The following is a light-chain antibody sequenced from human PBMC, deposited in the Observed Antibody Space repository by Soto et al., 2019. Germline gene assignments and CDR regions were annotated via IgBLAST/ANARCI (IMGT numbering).Light chain of an antibody. CDR1: QSVSSS. J-gene: IGKJ1*01. CDR3: KQRSGWPT. V-gene: IGKV3-11*01. Sequence: EIVMTHSPATLSVSPGERATLSCRASQSVSSSLAWYQQKPGQAPRLLIYGASTRATGIPARFIGSGSGTDFTLTVSSLEPEDFALYYCKQRSGWPTCGQGTKGDIK. CDR2: GAS.